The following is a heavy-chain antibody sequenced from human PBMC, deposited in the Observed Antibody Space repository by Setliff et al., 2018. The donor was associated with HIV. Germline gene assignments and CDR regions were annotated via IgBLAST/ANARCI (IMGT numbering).Heavy chain of an antibody. CDR1: GYSFTDYY. V-gene: IGHV1-2*04. CDR2: INPKSDGT. Sequence: ASVKVSCKASGYSFTDYYIHWVRQAPGQGLEWMGWINPKSDGTNYAQKFQGWITMTRDTSISTAYMELSRLRSDDTAVYYCARGMDYYDTSGYYRAFDIWGQGTMVT. J-gene: IGHJ3*02. D-gene: IGHD3-22*01. CDR3: ARGMDYYDTSGYYRAFDI.